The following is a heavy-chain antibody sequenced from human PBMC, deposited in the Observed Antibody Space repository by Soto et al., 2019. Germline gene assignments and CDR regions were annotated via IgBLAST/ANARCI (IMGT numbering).Heavy chain of an antibody. CDR2: IHYSGST. J-gene: IGHJ6*02. CDR3: ARARYQLLHPYYYGMDV. CDR1: GGSISSYY. Sequence: QVQLQESGPGLVKPWETLSLTCTVSGGSISSYYWSWIRQSPGKGLEWIGYIHYSGSTKSNPSLKSRVTISVDTSRNQVSLKLSSVTAADSAVYFCARARYQLLHPYYYGMDVWGQGTTVTVSS. V-gene: IGHV4-59*01. D-gene: IGHD2-2*01.